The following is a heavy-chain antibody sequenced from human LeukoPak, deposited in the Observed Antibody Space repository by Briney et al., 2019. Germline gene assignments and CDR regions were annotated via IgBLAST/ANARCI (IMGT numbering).Heavy chain of an antibody. CDR1: GFTFSSYG. D-gene: IGHD1-26*01. CDR2: IWYDGSNK. Sequence: GRSLRLSCAASGFTFSSYGMHWVRQAPGKGLEWVAVIWYDGSNKYYADSVKGRFTISRDNSKNTLYLQMNSLRAEDTAVYYCARDAQSGAFSDFDYWGQGTLVTVSS. J-gene: IGHJ4*02. CDR3: ARDAQSGAFSDFDY. V-gene: IGHV3-33*01.